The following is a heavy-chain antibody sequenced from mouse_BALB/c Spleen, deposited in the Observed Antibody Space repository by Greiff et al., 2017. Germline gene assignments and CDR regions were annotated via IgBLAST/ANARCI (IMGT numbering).Heavy chain of an antibody. CDR1: GYSFTGYF. Sequence: VQLQQSGPELAKPGASVKISCKASGYSFTGYFMNWVMQSHGKSLEWIGRINPYNGDTFYNQKFKGKATLTVDKSSSTAHMELRSLASEDSAVYYCARRYYGSFDYWGQGTTLTVSS. D-gene: IGHD1-1*01. V-gene: IGHV1-20*02. CDR2: INPYNGDT. CDR3: ARRYYGSFDY. J-gene: IGHJ2*01.